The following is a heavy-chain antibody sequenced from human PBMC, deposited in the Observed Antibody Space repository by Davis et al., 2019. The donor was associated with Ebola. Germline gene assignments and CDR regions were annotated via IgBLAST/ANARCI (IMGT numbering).Heavy chain of an antibody. V-gene: IGHV2-5*02. CDR2: IYWDNDK. J-gene: IGHJ6*02. D-gene: IGHD2-15*01. CDR1: GFSLSSTGVG. Sequence: SGPTLVKPTQTLTLTCTFSGFSLSSTGVGVGWIRQPPGKALEWLALIYWDNDKRYSPSLKSRLTITKDTSKSQVVLTMTHMDPVDTATYYCARNVVVVDPRGYYYYGMDVWGQGTTVTVSS. CDR3: ARNVVVVDPRGYYYYGMDV.